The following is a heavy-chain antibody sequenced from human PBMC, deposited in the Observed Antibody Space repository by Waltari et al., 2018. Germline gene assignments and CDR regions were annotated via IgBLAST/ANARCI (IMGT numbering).Heavy chain of an antibody. Sequence: QLQLQESGPGLVKPSETLSLTCTVSGGSISSSSYYWGWIRQPPGKGLEWIGSIYYSGSTYYNPSLKSRVTISVDTSKNQFSLKLSSVTAADTAVYYCVTFTVSTDAFDIWGQGTMVTVSS. V-gene: IGHV4-39*07. D-gene: IGHD4-17*01. CDR3: VTFTVSTDAFDI. CDR2: IYYSGST. CDR1: GGSISSSSYY. J-gene: IGHJ3*02.